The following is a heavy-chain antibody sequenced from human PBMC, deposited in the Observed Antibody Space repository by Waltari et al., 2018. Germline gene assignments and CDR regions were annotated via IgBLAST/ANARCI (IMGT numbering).Heavy chain of an antibody. V-gene: IGHV3-64D*08. CDR1: GFTFSSFA. J-gene: IGHJ6*02. Sequence: EVQLVESGGGLVQPGGSLRLSCSTSGFTFSSFAMHWVRQGPGKGLQYLSRIRSNLASTYYIASVKGRFTISRDNSNNTLYLQMSSLRPDDTAVYYCVKGRWPGGSGMDVWGQGTTVSVSS. CDR2: IRSNLAST. CDR3: VKGRWPGGSGMDV. D-gene: IGHD2-15*01.